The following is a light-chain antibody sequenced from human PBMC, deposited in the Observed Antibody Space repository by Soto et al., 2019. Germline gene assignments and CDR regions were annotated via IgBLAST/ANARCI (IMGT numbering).Light chain of an antibody. V-gene: IGKV3-15*01. CDR2: GAS. J-gene: IGKJ1*01. CDR3: QQYNNWPPWT. Sequence: EIVMTQSPATLSVSPGERATLSCRASQSVSSNLAWYQQKPGQAPRLLIYGASTSATGSPARFSGSGSGTESTLTISSPQSEDFAVYYCQQYNNWPPWTFGQGTKVEIK. CDR1: QSVSSN.